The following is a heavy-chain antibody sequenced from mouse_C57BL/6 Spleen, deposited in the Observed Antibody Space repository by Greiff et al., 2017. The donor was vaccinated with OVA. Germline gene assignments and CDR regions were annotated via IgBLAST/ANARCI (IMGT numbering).Heavy chain of an antibody. J-gene: IGHJ3*01. D-gene: IGHD1-1*01. CDR3: ARGDYGSSFAY. CDR1: GYTFTTYP. V-gene: IGHV1-47*01. CDR2: FHPSNDDT. Sequence: VQLQQSGAELVKPGASVKMSCKASGYTFTTYPIAWMKQNHGKRLEWIGNFHPSNDDTKYNEKFKGKATLTVEKSSSTDYLERSRLTSDDSAVYYCARGDYGSSFAYWGQGTLVTVSA.